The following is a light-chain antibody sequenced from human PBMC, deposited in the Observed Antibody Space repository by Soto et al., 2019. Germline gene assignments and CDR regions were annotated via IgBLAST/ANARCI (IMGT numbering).Light chain of an antibody. CDR1: QSVSSSY. J-gene: IGKJ5*01. CDR3: QQYGISPPVT. V-gene: IGKV3-20*01. Sequence: EIVLTQSPGTLSLSPGERATLSCMASQSVSSSYLAWYQQKPGQAPRLLIYGASSRATGIPDRFSGSGSGTDFTLTISRLEPEDVAVYYCQQYGISPPVTFGQGTRLEIK. CDR2: GAS.